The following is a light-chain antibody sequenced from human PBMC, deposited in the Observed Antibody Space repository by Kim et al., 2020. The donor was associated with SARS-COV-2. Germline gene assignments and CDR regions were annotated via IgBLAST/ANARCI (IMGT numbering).Light chain of an antibody. V-gene: IGKV3-11*01. CDR1: QSVSSY. Sequence: EIVLTQSPATLSLSPGERATLSCRASQSVSSYLAWYQQKPGQAPRLLNYDASNRATGIPARFSGSGSGTDFTLTISSLEPEDFAVYYCQQRSNWPPLYTFGQGTKLEI. J-gene: IGKJ2*01. CDR2: DAS. CDR3: QQRSNWPPLYT.